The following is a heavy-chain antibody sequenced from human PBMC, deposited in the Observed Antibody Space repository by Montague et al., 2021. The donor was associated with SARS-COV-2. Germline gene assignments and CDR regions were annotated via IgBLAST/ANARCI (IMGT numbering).Heavy chain of an antibody. CDR1: GGSISSYY. D-gene: IGHD2-2*01. Sequence: SEILSLTCTVSGGSISSYYWSWIRQPPGKGLEWIGYIYYNGTTNYSPSLKGRVSISVDTSKNQFSLEMNSVTAADTAVYYCARERGYQLLSGWFDPWGQGTLVTVSS. CDR3: ARERGYQLLSGWFDP. J-gene: IGHJ5*02. V-gene: IGHV4-59*01. CDR2: IYYNGTT.